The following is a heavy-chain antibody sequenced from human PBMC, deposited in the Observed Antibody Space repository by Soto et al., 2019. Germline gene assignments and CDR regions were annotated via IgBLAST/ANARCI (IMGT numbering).Heavy chain of an antibody. D-gene: IGHD5-12*01. V-gene: IGHV3-23*01. CDR3: AKGPSPSGGFESIDQ. J-gene: IGHJ4*02. Sequence: GGSLIVCWASAAVTFSNHSRSWVRQAPGKGPEWVSGISGSGGTTYYADSVKGRFTISRDNSENTLYLQMNSLRAEDTAVYYCAKGPSPSGGFESIDQWVQGTLVTVSS. CDR2: ISGSGGTT. CDR1: AVTFSNHS.